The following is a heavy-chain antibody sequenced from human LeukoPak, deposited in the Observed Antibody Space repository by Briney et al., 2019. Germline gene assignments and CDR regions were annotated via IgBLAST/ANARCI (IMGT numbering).Heavy chain of an antibody. D-gene: IGHD2-21*02. J-gene: IGHJ4*02. CDR2: IYYSGST. Sequence: PSETLSLTCTVSGGSISSGGYYWSWIRQHPGKGLEWIGYIYYSGSTYYNPSLKSRVTISVDTSKNQFSLKLSSVTAADTAVYYCAREFGGDSSFDYWGQGTLVTVSS. CDR3: AREFGGDSSFDY. V-gene: IGHV4-31*03. CDR1: GGSISSGGYY.